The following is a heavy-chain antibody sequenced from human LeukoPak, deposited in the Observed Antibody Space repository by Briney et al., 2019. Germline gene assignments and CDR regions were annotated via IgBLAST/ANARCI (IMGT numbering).Heavy chain of an antibody. D-gene: IGHD5-18*01. CDR2: IYSGGST. V-gene: IGHV3-66*01. CDR1: GLTVSSNY. CDR3: ARASSGYSYGHYFDY. J-gene: IGHJ4*02. Sequence: GRSMRLSWAASGLTVSSNYMSWVRQAAGKGLEWDSVIYSGGSTYYADSVKGRFTISRDNSKNTLYLQMNSLRAEDTAVYYCARASSGYSYGHYFDYWGQGTLVTVSS.